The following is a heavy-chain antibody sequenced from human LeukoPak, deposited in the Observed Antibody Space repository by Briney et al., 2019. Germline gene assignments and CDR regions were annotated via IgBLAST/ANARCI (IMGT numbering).Heavy chain of an antibody. CDR3: ARVSNWNDDYYYYMDV. CDR2: IYHSGST. Sequence: PSETLSLTCTVSGYSISSGYYWGWIRQPPGKGLEWIGSIYHSGSTYYNPSLKSRVTISVDTSKNQFSLKLSSVTAADTAVYYCARVSNWNDDYYYYMDVWGKGTTVTVSS. D-gene: IGHD1-1*01. CDR1: GYSISSGYY. J-gene: IGHJ6*03. V-gene: IGHV4-38-2*02.